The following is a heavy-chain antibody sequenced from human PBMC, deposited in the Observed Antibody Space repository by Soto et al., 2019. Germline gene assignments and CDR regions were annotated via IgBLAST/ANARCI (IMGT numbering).Heavy chain of an antibody. CDR3: ARALGSWGSYYFDH. J-gene: IGHJ4*02. CDR2: IYWDDDK. D-gene: IGHD3-16*01. CDR1: GFSLDTWGVG. Sequence: QITLKESGPPLVRPTQTLTLTCTVSGFSLDTWGVGVGWIRQSPGKAPEWLALIYWDDDKRYSPSLKNRLTITKDTSKNKVVLTVTNMDPVDTVTYYCARALGSWGSYYFDHWGQGTLVTVSS. V-gene: IGHV2-5*02.